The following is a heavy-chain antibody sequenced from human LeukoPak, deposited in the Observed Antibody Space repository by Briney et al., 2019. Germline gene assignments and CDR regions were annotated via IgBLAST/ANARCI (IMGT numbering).Heavy chain of an antibody. J-gene: IGHJ4*02. V-gene: IGHV4-59*01. CDR3: AGDSHGTDY. CDR1: GDSISNYY. Sequence: SETLSLTCTVSGDSISNYYWNWIRQPPGKGPQWIGNIYYSGITNYNPSLKSRVTISIDTSKTQFSLKLTSMTAADTAVYYCAGDSHGTDYWGQGTLVTVSS. D-gene: IGHD3-10*01. CDR2: IYYSGIT.